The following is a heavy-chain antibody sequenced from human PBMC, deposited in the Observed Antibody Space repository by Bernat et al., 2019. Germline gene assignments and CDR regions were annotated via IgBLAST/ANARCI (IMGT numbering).Heavy chain of an antibody. D-gene: IGHD6-25*01. CDR2: VSYDVRNK. V-gene: IGHV3-30*04. Sequence: VQLVESGGGVVQPGRSLRLSCVASGFTFSDYSLHWVRQAPGKGLEWVAVVSYDVRNKYYADSVQARFIISRDDSENTLYLQMDSLKSEDTAVYYCVRDGAALYYYHGMDVWGRGTTVTVSS. CDR3: VRDGAALYYYHGMDV. CDR1: GFTFSDYS. J-gene: IGHJ6*02.